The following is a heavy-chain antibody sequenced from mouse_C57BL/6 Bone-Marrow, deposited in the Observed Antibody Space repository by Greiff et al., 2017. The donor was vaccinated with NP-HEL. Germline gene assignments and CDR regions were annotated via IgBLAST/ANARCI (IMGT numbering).Heavy chain of an antibody. CDR2: IYPGDGDT. J-gene: IGHJ3*01. CDR3: ARSGTASSGYVLAY. CDR1: GYAFSSSW. Sequence: QVQLKQSGPELVKPGASVKISCKASGYAFSSSWMNWVKQRPGKGLEWIGRIYPGDGDTNYNGKFKGKATLTADKSSSTAYMQLSSLTSEDSAVYFCARSGTASSGYVLAYWGQGTLVTVSA. D-gene: IGHD3-2*02. V-gene: IGHV1-82*01.